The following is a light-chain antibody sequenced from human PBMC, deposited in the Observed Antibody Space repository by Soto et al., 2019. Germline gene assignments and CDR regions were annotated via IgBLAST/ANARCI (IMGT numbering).Light chain of an antibody. CDR3: VAWDGSLNGYV. J-gene: IGLJ1*01. V-gene: IGLV1-36*01. CDR1: FSNIGDNA. Sequence: QSVLTQPPSVSAAPRQRVTISCSGSFSNIGDNAVSWYQVLPGKTPKLLIYYDDLLSSGVSDRFSGSKSGTSASLAISGLQSEDEADYYCVAWDGSLNGYVFGTGTKLTVL. CDR2: YDD.